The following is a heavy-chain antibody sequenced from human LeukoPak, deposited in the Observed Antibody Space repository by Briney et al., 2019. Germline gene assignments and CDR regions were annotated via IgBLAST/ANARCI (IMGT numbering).Heavy chain of an antibody. CDR2: IYYSGST. D-gene: IGHD2-15*01. V-gene: IGHV4-39*07. CDR3: AREDCSGGSCYRPLYYYYYMDV. Sequence: SETLSLTCTVSGGSISSYYWSWIRQPPGKGLEWIGSIYYSGSTYYNPSLKSRVTISVDTSKNQFSLKLSSVTAADTAVYYCAREDCSGGSCYRPLYYYYYMDVWGKGTTVTVSS. CDR1: GGSISSYY. J-gene: IGHJ6*03.